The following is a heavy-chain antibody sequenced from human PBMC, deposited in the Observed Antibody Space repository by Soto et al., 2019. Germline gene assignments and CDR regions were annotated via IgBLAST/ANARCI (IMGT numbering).Heavy chain of an antibody. V-gene: IGHV3-21*01. CDR3: AREGGYCNGGGCRYFDY. CDR2: INTASYI. CDR1: GFTFSTYS. J-gene: IGHJ4*02. D-gene: IGHD2-15*01. Sequence: EVLLVESGGGLVKPGGSLRLSCAASGFTFSTYSMNWVRQAPGKGLEWVSSINTASYIYYADSVKGRFTISRDDAKNSLYLQMNSLRDEDTAMYYCAREGGYCNGGGCRYFDYWGQGTLVTVSS.